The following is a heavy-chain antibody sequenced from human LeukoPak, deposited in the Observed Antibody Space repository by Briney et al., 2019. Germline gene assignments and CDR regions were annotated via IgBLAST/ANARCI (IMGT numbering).Heavy chain of an antibody. Sequence: GGSLRLSCAASGFTFSSYWMSWVRQAPGKGLEWVANIKQDGSEKYYVDSVKGRFTISRDNAKNSLYLQINSLRAEDTAVYYCARDVRFYDSSGYDYWGQGTLVTVSS. J-gene: IGHJ4*02. CDR1: GFTFSSYW. D-gene: IGHD3-22*01. CDR3: ARDVRFYDSSGYDY. CDR2: IKQDGSEK. V-gene: IGHV3-7*03.